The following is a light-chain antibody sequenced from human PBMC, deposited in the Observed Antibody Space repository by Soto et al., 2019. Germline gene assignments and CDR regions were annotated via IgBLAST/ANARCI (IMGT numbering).Light chain of an antibody. CDR2: GAS. J-gene: IGKJ5*01. V-gene: IGKV3D-20*02. CDR3: QQRSNSIT. CDR1: HSVSSNY. Sequence: LRQATRTLALCRVEKDTRSCRASHSVSSNYLAWYQQKPGQAPRLLMYGASSRATGIPARFSGSGSGTDFTLTISSLEPDDLAVYYGQQRSNSITFAQGTRLEIK.